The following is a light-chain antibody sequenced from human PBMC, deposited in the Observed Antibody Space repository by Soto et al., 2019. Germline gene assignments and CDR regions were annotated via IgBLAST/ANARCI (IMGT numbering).Light chain of an antibody. J-gene: IGKJ1*01. CDR3: QHYHDYPWT. Sequence: DIQMTQSPSTLSASVGDRVTITCAASRRICASLAWYQQTPGEAPTLLIYDAASLESGVPSRFSGGGSETEFTLTISSMQPDDVATYYCQHYHDYPWTFGQGTKVDIK. CDR2: DAA. CDR1: RRICAS. V-gene: IGKV1-5*01.